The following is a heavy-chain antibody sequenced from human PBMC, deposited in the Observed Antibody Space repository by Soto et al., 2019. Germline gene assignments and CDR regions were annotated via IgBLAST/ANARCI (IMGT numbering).Heavy chain of an antibody. Sequence: QTQLVQSGPEVKNPGASVKVSCKASGYSINSYGISWVRQAPGQGLEWMGWISASSGNTSYAEELQGRVTMTTDSATSTAYMELRSLTSDDTAVYYCARETKFYGFWSGYYRFDTWGQGTLVSVSS. D-gene: IGHD3-3*01. CDR1: GYSINSYG. J-gene: IGHJ5*02. CDR3: ARETKFYGFWSGYYRFDT. CDR2: ISASSGNT. V-gene: IGHV1-18*01.